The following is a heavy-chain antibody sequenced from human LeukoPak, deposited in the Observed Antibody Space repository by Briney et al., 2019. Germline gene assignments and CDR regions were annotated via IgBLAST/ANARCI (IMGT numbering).Heavy chain of an antibody. J-gene: IGHJ5*02. CDR1: GGSVSSPNSY. D-gene: IGHD6-13*01. CDR3: ARGAIAAATP. CDR2: IYYSGST. V-gene: IGHV4-61*01. Sequence: PSETLSLTCIVSGGSVSSPNSYWSWIRQPPGKGLEWIGYIYYSGSTNYNPSLKSRVTISVDTSKNQFSLKLSSVTAADTAVYYCARGAIAAATPWGQGTLVTVSS.